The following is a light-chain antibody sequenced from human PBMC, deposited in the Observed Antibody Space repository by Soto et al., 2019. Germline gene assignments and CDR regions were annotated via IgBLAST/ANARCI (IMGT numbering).Light chain of an antibody. CDR2: GNS. J-gene: IGLJ2*01. V-gene: IGLV1-40*01. Sequence: QAVVTQPPSVSGAPGQRVTISCTGSSSNIGAGYDVHWYQQLPGTAPKLLIYGNSNRPSGVPDRFSGSKSGTSASLAITGLQAEDEADYYCQSYDSSLRGVFCGWTQLTVL. CDR1: SSNIGAGYD. CDR3: QSYDSSLRGV.